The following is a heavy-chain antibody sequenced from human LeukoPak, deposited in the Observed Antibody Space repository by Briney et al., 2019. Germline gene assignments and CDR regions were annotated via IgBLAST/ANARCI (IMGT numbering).Heavy chain of an antibody. CDR3: ARAIAVAGRLEFDY. J-gene: IGHJ4*02. CDR2: ISAYNGNT. Sequence: GASVKVSCKASGYTFTSYGISWVRQAPGQGLEWMGWISAYNGNTNYAQKLQGRVTMTTDTSTSTAYMELRSLRSDDTAVYYCARAIAVAGRLEFDYWGQGTLVTASS. D-gene: IGHD6-19*01. CDR1: GYTFTSYG. V-gene: IGHV1-18*01.